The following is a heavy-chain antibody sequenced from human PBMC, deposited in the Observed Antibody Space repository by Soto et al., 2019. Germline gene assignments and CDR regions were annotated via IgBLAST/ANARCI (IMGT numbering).Heavy chain of an antibody. CDR3: VRHAPYRSGWANRNDY. D-gene: IGHD6-19*01. Sequence: QLQLQESGPGLVKPSETLSLTCTVSGASISSSTFYWGWIRQPPGKGLEWIGTVYYSGSAYYNPSLKSRLTLSFDTSKNQFSLKLSSVTAADTALYYCVRHAPYRSGWANRNDYWGQGTLVTVSS. V-gene: IGHV4-39*01. J-gene: IGHJ4*02. CDR1: GASISSSTFY. CDR2: VYYSGSA.